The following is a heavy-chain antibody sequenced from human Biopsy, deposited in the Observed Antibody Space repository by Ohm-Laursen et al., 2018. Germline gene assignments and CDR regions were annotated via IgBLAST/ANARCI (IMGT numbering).Heavy chain of an antibody. V-gene: IGHV1-46*01. D-gene: IGHD2-21*01. CDR1: GYNFGNYY. Sequence: GSSVKVSCKASGYNFGNYYINWVRKVPGQGLEWLGVVNPVAEATMYAQKFQDRITLTRDASTNTVYMDLTSLTSEDTAVYYCARESPLRLGVCGAIRCFKEVFGMDVWGQGTTVIV. CDR2: VNPVAEAT. CDR3: ARESPLRLGVCGAIRCFKEVFGMDV. J-gene: IGHJ6*02.